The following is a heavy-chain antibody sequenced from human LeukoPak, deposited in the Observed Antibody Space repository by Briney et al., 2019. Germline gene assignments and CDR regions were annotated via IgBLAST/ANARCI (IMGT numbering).Heavy chain of an antibody. V-gene: IGHV3-23*01. CDR1: GFTFSSYA. D-gene: IGHD2-2*01. J-gene: IGHJ4*02. Sequence: GGSLRLSCAASGFTFSSYAMSWVRQAPGKGLEWVSAISGSGGSTYYADSVKGRFTISRDNSKNTLYLQMNSLRAEDTAVYYCAKSEVPAARYRWVRRPDYFDYWGQGPLVT. CDR3: AKSEVPAARYRWVRRPDYFDY. CDR2: ISGSGGST.